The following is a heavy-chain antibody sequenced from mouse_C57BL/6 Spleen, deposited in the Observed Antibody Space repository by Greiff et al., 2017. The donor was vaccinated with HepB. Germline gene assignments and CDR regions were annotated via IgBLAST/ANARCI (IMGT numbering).Heavy chain of an antibody. CDR1: GYTFTDYY. CDR2: IYPGSGNT. D-gene: IGHD3-2*02. V-gene: IGHV1-76*01. J-gene: IGHJ3*01. Sequence: VQLQQSGAELVRPGASVKLSCKASGYTFTDYYINWVKQRPGQGLEWIARIYPGSGNTYYNEKFKGKATLTAEKSSSTAYMQLSSLTSEDSAVYFCARSEQLRPFAYWGQGTLVTVSA. CDR3: ARSEQLRPFAY.